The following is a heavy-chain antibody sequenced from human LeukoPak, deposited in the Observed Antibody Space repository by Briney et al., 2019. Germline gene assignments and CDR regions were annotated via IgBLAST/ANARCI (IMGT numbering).Heavy chain of an antibody. V-gene: IGHV3-23*01. D-gene: IGHD3-9*01. CDR3: AKLRYFDWLFEGNWFDP. CDR1: GCTFSSYA. CDR2: ISGSGGST. Sequence: GGSLRLSCAASGCTFSSYAMSWVRQAPGKGLEWVSAISGSGGSTYYADSVKGRFTISRDNSKNTLYLQMNSLRAEDTAVYYCAKLRYFDWLFEGNWFDPWGQGTLVTVSS. J-gene: IGHJ5*02.